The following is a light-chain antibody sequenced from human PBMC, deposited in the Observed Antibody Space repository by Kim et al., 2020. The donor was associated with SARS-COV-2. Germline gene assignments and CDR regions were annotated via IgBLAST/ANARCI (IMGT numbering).Light chain of an antibody. CDR2: EIT. CDR3: TSHANDNYV. CDR1: STDFTTYNY. Sequence: PAQSVTISCSGTSTDFTTYNYVSWYQQHPGKAPKLIIYEITKRPSGVPDRFSGSKSGDTASLTVSGLQAEDEADYYCTSHANDNYVFGTGTKVTVL. J-gene: IGLJ1*01. V-gene: IGLV2-8*01.